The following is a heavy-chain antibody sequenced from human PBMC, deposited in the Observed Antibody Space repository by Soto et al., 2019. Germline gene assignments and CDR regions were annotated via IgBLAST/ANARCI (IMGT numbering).Heavy chain of an antibody. CDR2: IRQDGSER. V-gene: IGHV3-7*04. J-gene: IGHJ4*02. Sequence: PGGSLRLSCAASGFTYSTYCMSWVRQAPGKGLEWVANIRQDGSERYYVESLKGRFTISRDNAKNSLYLKMNSLRAEYTAVYYCARAAVVGLYYFDYWGQGTLVTVSS. CDR1: GFTYSTYC. CDR3: ARAAVVGLYYFDY. D-gene: IGHD6-19*01.